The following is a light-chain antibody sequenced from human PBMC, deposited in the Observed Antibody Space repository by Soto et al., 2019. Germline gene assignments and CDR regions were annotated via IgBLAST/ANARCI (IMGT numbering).Light chain of an antibody. V-gene: IGLV3-1*01. CDR2: QVS. Sequence: SYELTPPPSVSVSPGQTASITCSGDKLGDKYACWYPQKPGQSPVLVIYQVSTRPSGIPERFSGSNSGNTATLTISGTQAMDEADYYCQAWDSSTNVVFGGGTKVTVL. J-gene: IGLJ2*01. CDR1: KLGDKY. CDR3: QAWDSSTNVV.